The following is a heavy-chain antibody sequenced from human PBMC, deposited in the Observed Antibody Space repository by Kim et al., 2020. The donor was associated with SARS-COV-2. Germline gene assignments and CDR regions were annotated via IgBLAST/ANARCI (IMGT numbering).Heavy chain of an antibody. J-gene: IGHJ6*02. D-gene: IGHD3-16*01. CDR2: INTNTGNP. CDR3: ARRGRDYYYYGMDV. V-gene: IGHV7-4-1*02. Sequence: ASVKVSCKASGYTFTSYAMNWVRQAPGQGLEWMGWINTNTGNPTYAQGFTGRFVFSLDTSVSTAYLQISSLKAEDTAVYYCARRGRDYYYYGMDVWGQGTTVTVSS. CDR1: GYTFTSYA.